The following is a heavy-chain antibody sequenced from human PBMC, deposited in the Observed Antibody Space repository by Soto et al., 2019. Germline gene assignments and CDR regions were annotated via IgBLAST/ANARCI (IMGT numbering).Heavy chain of an antibody. Sequence: PVGSLRLSCAAPGFSFSTYAMSWVRHAPGKGLEWVSAISGSGDDTYYADSVRGRFTISRDNSKKTLYLQTNSLRAEDTAVYYCVRDPSPYAFWSGYPPEYWGQGTLVNVSS. D-gene: IGHD3-3*01. CDR1: GFSFSTYA. CDR2: ISGSGDDT. J-gene: IGHJ4*02. V-gene: IGHV3-23*01. CDR3: VRDPSPYAFWSGYPPEY.